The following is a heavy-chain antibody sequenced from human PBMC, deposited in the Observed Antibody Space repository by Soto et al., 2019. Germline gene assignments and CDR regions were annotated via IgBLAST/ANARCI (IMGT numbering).Heavy chain of an antibody. J-gene: IGHJ6*02. CDR2: ISAYNGNT. Sequence: QVQLVQSGAEVKKPGASVKVSCKASGYTFTSYGISWVRQAPGQGLEWMGWISAYNGNTNYAQKLQGRVTMTTDTATSTAYRERSSLRSDDTAVYYCARDRGYCSSTSCYRWPKESGMDVWGQGTTVTVSS. V-gene: IGHV1-18*01. CDR3: ARDRGYCSSTSCYRWPKESGMDV. D-gene: IGHD2-2*01. CDR1: GYTFTSYG.